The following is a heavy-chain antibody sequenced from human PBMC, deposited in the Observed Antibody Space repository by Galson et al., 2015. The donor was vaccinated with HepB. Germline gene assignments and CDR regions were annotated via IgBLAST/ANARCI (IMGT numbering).Heavy chain of an antibody. D-gene: IGHD2-8*02. CDR3: ARASIVLVVYANAFDY. V-gene: IGHV3-11*01. CDR1: GFTFSDYY. Sequence: SLRLSCAASGFTFSDYYMSWIRQAPGKGLEWVSYISSSGSTIYYADSVKGPFTISRDNAKNSLYLQMNSLRAEDTAVYYCARASIVLVVYANAFDYWGQGTLVTVSS. CDR2: ISSSGSTI. J-gene: IGHJ4*02.